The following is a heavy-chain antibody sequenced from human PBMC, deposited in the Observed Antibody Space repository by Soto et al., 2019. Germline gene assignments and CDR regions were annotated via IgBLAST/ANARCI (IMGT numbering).Heavy chain of an antibody. J-gene: IGHJ4*02. V-gene: IGHV3-30*18. Sequence: QVQLVESGGGVVQPGRSLRLSCAASGFTFSSYGMHWVRQAPGKWLEWVAVISYDGSNKYYADSVKGRFTISSDNSQNTLYLQMNSLRAEDTTVYYCANGRGITMVRGVLWGQGTLVTVSS. CDR3: ANGRGITMVRGVL. CDR1: GFTFSSYG. CDR2: ISYDGSNK. D-gene: IGHD3-10*01.